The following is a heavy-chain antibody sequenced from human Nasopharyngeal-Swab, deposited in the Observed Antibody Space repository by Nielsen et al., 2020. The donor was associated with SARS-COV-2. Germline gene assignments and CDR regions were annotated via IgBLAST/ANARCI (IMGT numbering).Heavy chain of an antibody. D-gene: IGHD6-19*01. Sequence: SETLSLTCTVSGGSISSHYWSWIRQPAGKGLEWIGRIYNSGSTNYNPSLKSRVTMSVDTSKNQFSLKLSSVTAADTAVYYCARDRIQWLGEWYFDLWGRGTLVTVSS. CDR2: IYNSGST. J-gene: IGHJ2*01. CDR3: ARDRIQWLGEWYFDL. V-gene: IGHV4-4*07. CDR1: GGSISSHY.